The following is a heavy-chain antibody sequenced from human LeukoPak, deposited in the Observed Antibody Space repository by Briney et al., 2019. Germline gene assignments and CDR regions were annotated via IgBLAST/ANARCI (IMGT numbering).Heavy chain of an antibody. CDR1: GYSFTSYW. D-gene: IGHD3-3*01. V-gene: IGHV5-51*01. Sequence: GESLKISCKGSGYSFTSYWIGWVRQMPGKGLEWMGIIYPGDSDTRYSPSFQGQVTISADKSISTAYPQWSSLKASDTAMYYCARQFGSYDFWSGYHSGAFDIWGQGTMVTVSS. J-gene: IGHJ3*02. CDR2: IYPGDSDT. CDR3: ARQFGSYDFWSGYHSGAFDI.